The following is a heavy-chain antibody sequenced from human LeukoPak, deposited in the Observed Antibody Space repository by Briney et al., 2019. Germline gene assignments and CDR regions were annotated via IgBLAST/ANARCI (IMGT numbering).Heavy chain of an antibody. CDR3: TTEYFGGFEY. CDR1: TFTKAW. Sequence: GGSLRLSCVLSTFTKAWMNWVRQAPGKGLEWVGRVKNRGDGMATDYAAPVKGRFIISRDDSKKTVYLQMDSLKTEDTAVYFCTTEYFGGFEYWGQGTLVTVSS. D-gene: IGHD3-16*01. CDR2: VKNRGDGMAT. V-gene: IGHV3-15*07. J-gene: IGHJ4*02.